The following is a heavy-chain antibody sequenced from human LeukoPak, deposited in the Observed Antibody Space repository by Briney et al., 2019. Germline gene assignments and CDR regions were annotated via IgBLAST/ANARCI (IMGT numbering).Heavy chain of an antibody. Sequence: GGSLRLSCAASGFTFNSYSMNWVRQAPGKGLEWVSSISSGGSYIYYADSVKGRFTISRDNTKNSLSLQMNSLRAEDTAVYYCARYGIAASKSWIDYWGQGTLVTVSS. CDR3: ARYGIAASKSWIDY. D-gene: IGHD6-13*01. V-gene: IGHV3-21*01. J-gene: IGHJ4*02. CDR1: GFTFNSYS. CDR2: ISSGGSYI.